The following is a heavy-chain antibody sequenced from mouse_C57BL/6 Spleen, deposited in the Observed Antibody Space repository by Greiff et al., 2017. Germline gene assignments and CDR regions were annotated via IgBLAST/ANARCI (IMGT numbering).Heavy chain of an antibody. CDR1: GYAFSSSW. Sequence: VQLQQSGPELVKPGASVKISCKASGYAFSSSWMNWVKQRPGKGLEWIGRIYPGDGDTNSNGKFKGKATLPADKSSSTAYMQLSSLTSEDSAVYFCAPITTVVARGAMDYWGQGTSVTVSS. CDR3: APITTVVARGAMDY. V-gene: IGHV1-82*01. D-gene: IGHD1-1*01. J-gene: IGHJ4*01. CDR2: IYPGDGDT.